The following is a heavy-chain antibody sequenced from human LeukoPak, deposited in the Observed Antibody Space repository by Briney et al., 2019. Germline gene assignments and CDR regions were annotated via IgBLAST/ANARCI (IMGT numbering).Heavy chain of an antibody. CDR1: GFTFSSYA. D-gene: IGHD2-15*01. V-gene: IGHV3-64*01. Sequence: GGSLRLSCAASGFTFSSYAMHWVRQAPGKGLEYVSAISSNGGSTYYANSVKGRFTISRDNSKNTLYLQMGSLRAEDMAVYYCARGSVVVAAMFDYWGQGTLVTVSS. CDR2: ISSNGGST. J-gene: IGHJ4*02. CDR3: ARGSVVVAAMFDY.